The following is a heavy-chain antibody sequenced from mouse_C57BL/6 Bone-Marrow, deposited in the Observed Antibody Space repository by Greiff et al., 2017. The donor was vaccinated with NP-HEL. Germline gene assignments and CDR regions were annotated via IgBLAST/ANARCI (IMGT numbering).Heavy chain of an antibody. V-gene: IGHV1-15*01. J-gene: IGHJ4*01. CDR1: GYTFTDYE. D-gene: IGHD1-1*01. Sequence: VQLQQSGAELVRPGASVTLSCKASGYTFTDYEMHWVKQTPVHGLEWIGAIDPETGGTAYNQKFKGKAILTADKSSSTAYMELRSLTSEDSAVDYCTRYEGLFSNYAMDYWGQGTSVTVSS. CDR3: TRYEGLFSNYAMDY. CDR2: IDPETGGT.